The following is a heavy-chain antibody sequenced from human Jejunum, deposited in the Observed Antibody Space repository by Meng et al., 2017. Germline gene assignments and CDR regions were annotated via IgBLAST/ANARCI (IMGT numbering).Heavy chain of an antibody. CDR2: IKQDGSET. CDR3: ASSFGSGMYRVAYFNY. Sequence: GGSLRLSCVASGSSFSSYWLNWVRQAPAKGLEWVANIKQDGSETYYVDSVKGRFTISRDNAKNSLYLQMNSLRAEDTAVYYCASSFGSGMYRVAYFNYWGQGTLVTVSS. CDR1: GSSFSSYW. J-gene: IGHJ4*02. V-gene: IGHV3-7*01. D-gene: IGHD3-10*01.